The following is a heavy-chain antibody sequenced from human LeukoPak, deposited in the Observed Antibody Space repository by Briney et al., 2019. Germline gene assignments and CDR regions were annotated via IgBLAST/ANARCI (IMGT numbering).Heavy chain of an antibody. CDR3: ARERKITMFRGVISDKYYYYMDV. D-gene: IGHD3-10*01. CDR2: ISYDGSNK. V-gene: IGHV3-30*04. CDR1: GFTFSSYA. Sequence: GRSLRLSCAASGFTFSSYAMHWVRQAPGKGLEWVAVISYDGSNKYYADSMKGRFTISRDNSKNRLYLQMNSLRAEDTAVYYCARERKITMFRGVISDKYYYYMDVWGKGTTVTVSS. J-gene: IGHJ6*03.